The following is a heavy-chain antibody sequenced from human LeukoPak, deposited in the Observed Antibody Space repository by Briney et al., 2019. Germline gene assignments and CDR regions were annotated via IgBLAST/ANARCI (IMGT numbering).Heavy chain of an antibody. CDR2: IYTSGST. J-gene: IGHJ5*02. CDR3: ARGPGYPSWFDP. D-gene: IGHD5-12*01. Sequence: SETLSLTCTVSGCSISSYYWSWIRQPAGKGLEWIGRIYTSGSTNYNPSLKSRVTISVDKSKNQFSLKLSSVTAADTAVYYCARGPGYPSWFDPWGQGTLVTVSS. V-gene: IGHV4-4*07. CDR1: GCSISSYY.